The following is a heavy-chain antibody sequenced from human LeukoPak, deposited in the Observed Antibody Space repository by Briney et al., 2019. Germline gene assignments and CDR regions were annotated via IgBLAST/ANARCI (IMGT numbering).Heavy chain of an antibody. Sequence: GGSLRLSCAASGFTFSNAWRNLVRQAPGKGLEWVGRIKGKTDGGTTDYATPVKGRFTISRDDSKNTLYLQMNSLKTEDTAVYYCTTDPGGYYDSSGQKDYWGQGTLVTVSS. CDR3: TTDPGGYYDSSGQKDY. CDR1: GFTFSNAW. CDR2: IKGKTDGGTT. D-gene: IGHD3-22*01. V-gene: IGHV3-15*07. J-gene: IGHJ4*02.